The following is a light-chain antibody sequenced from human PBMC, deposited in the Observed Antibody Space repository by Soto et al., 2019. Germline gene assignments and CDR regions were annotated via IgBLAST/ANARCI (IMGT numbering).Light chain of an antibody. Sequence: SGLIHSPTPLSFSPGERATLSWRASQSVSSYLAWYQQKPGQAPRLLIYDASNRATGIPARFSGTGSGTDFTLTINNLEPEDFAVYYCQVRTNWSIAFGRGTRLENK. CDR1: QSVSSY. J-gene: IGKJ5*01. CDR3: QVRTNWSIA. V-gene: IGKV3-11*01. CDR2: DAS.